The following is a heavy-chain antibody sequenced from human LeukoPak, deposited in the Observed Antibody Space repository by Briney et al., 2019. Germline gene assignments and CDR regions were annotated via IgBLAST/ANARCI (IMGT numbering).Heavy chain of an antibody. CDR2: FSGSGGTT. J-gene: IGHJ6*03. CDR1: GFTFSSYA. CDR3: ANGNRCTSPNCLGYYYFYMDV. V-gene: IGHV3-23*01. Sequence: YPGGSLRLSCAASGFTFSSYAMNWVRQAPGRGLEWVSGFSGSGGTTYYADSVKSRFTISRDNSKNTLYLQMNSLRAEDTAVYYCANGNRCTSPNCLGYYYFYMDVWGKGTTVTVSS. D-gene: IGHD2-8*01.